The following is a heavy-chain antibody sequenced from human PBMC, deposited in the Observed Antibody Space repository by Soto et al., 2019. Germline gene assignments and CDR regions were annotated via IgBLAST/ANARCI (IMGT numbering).Heavy chain of an antibody. Sequence: GGSLSLSASASGFTFSSYCMHLVRQAPGEGLVWVSRINSDGSSTSYADSVKGRFTISRDNAKNSLSLQMNSLRDDDTAVYYCARDAEEPYTSTNYGGVLRYWGQGTVVTVSS. CDR3: ARDAEEPYTSTNYGGVLRY. V-gene: IGHV3-74*01. CDR1: GFTFSSYC. D-gene: IGHD2-8*01. J-gene: IGHJ4*02. CDR2: INSDGSST.